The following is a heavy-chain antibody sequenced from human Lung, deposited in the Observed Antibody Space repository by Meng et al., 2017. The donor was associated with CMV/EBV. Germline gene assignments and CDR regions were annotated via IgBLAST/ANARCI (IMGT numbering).Heavy chain of an antibody. CDR3: LRRSGGSV. CDR2: IPHRGSS. V-gene: IGHV4-4*02. Sequence: VRWRGSGPGLGKPSETLSLSSGVSGDSITNHNWWAWVRQPPGKGLEWIGEIPHRGSSAYNPSLKSRVSMSIDKSKNQFSLKLTAVTAADTAVYHCLRRSGGSVWGQGTLVTVSS. J-gene: IGHJ1*01. CDR1: GDSITNHNW. D-gene: IGHD3-10*01.